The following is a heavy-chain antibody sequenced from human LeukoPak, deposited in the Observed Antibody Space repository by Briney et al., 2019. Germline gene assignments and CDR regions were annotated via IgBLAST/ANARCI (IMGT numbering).Heavy chain of an antibody. CDR1: GGSISSSSYY. D-gene: IGHD6-13*01. Sequence: SETLSLTCTVSGGSISSSSYYWGWIRQPPGKGLEWIGSIYYSGSTYYNPSLKSRVTISVDTSKNQFSLKLSSVTAADTAVYYCARDLGVGRGIAASFDPWGQGTLVTVSS. V-gene: IGHV4-39*07. CDR3: ARDLGVGRGIAASFDP. J-gene: IGHJ5*02. CDR2: IYYSGST.